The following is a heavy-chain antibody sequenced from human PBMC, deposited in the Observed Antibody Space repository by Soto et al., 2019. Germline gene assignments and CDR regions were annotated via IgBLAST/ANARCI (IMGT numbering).Heavy chain of an antibody. CDR2: IYYSGST. J-gene: IGHJ4*02. CDR1: GGSISSGGYY. CDR3: ARELLT. Sequence: QVQLQESGPGLVKPSQTLSLTCTVSGGSISSGGYYWTWIRQHPGKGLEWIGYIYYSGSTYYNPSLMSRVPISVDASKNQLSLKVSSVTDAGTAVYFGARELLTWGQGTLVTVSS. V-gene: IGHV4-31*03.